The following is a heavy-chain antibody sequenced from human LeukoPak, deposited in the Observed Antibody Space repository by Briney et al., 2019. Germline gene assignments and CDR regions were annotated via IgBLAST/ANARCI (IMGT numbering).Heavy chain of an antibody. V-gene: IGHV3-30*18. Sequence: GGSLRLSCAASGFTFSSYGMHWVRQAPGKGLEWVAVISYDGSNKYYADSVKGRFTISRDNSKNTLYLQMNSLRAEDTAVYYCAKADGRGYSGYDGPDYWGQGTLVTVSS. D-gene: IGHD5-12*01. J-gene: IGHJ4*02. CDR1: GFTFSSYG. CDR3: AKADGRGYSGYDGPDY. CDR2: ISYDGSNK.